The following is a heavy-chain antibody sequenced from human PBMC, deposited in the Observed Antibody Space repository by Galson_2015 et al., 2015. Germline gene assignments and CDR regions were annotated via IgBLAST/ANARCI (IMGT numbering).Heavy chain of an antibody. Sequence: SLRLSCAASGFTFSNAWMSWVRQAPGKGLEWVGRIKSKTDGGTTDYAAPVKGRFTISRDDSKNTLYLQMNSLKTEDTAVYYCTTGIPSGYSYEGVTANDFFDYWGQGTLVTVSS. D-gene: IGHD5-18*01. V-gene: IGHV3-15*01. CDR2: IKSKTDGGTT. CDR1: GFTFSNAW. J-gene: IGHJ4*02. CDR3: TTGIPSGYSYEGVTANDFFDY.